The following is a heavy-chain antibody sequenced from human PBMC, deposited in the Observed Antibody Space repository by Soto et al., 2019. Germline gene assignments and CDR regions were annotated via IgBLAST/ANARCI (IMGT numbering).Heavy chain of an antibody. CDR1: EFTFSSYA. CDR3: AKAESGWYFDY. CDR2: ISGSGSST. D-gene: IGHD6-19*01. V-gene: IGHV3-23*01. J-gene: IGHJ4*02. Sequence: LRLSCATSEFTFSSYAMNWVRQGPGKGLEWVSSISGSGSSTNYADSVKGRFTISRDNSKNTLYLQMNSLRAEDTAVYYCAKAESGWYFDYWGQGTLVTVSS.